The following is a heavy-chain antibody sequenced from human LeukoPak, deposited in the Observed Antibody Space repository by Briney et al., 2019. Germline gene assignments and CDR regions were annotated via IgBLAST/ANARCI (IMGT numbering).Heavy chain of an antibody. CDR2: IIPIFGTA. V-gene: IGHV1-69*13. D-gene: IGHD3-22*01. CDR1: GGTFSSYA. Sequence: SVKVSCKASGGTFSSYAISWVRQAPGQGLEWMGGIIPIFGTANYAQKFQGRVTITADESTSTAYMELSSLRSEDTAVYYCATNHLNYYDSSGYYFDYWGQGTLVTVSS. CDR3: ATNHLNYYDSSGYYFDY. J-gene: IGHJ4*02.